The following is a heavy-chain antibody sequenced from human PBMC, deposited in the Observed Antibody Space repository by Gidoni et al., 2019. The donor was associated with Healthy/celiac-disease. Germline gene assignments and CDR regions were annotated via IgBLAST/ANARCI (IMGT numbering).Heavy chain of an antibody. J-gene: IGHJ4*02. D-gene: IGHD2-15*01. CDR2: IYYSGST. CDR1: GGPISSSSYY. Sequence: QLQLQESGPGLVKPSETLSLPCTVSGGPISSSSYYWGWIRQPPGKGLEWIGSIYYSGSTYYNPSLKSRVTISVDTSKNQFSLKLSSVTAADTAVYYCARSDCSGGSCYPGFGYWGQGTLVTVSS. V-gene: IGHV4-39*01. CDR3: ARSDCSGGSCYPGFGY.